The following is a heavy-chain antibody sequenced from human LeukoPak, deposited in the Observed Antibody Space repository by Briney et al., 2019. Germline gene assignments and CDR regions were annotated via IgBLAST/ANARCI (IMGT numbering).Heavy chain of an antibody. J-gene: IGHJ4*02. Sequence: ASVKVSCKASGYTFTSYDINWVRQATGQGLEWMGWMNPNSDNTGYAQKFQGRVTMTRNTSISTAYMELSSLRSEDTAVYYCARQGIAAAGTGFDYWGQGTLVTVSS. CDR1: GYTFTSYD. V-gene: IGHV1-8*01. CDR3: ARQGIAAAGTGFDY. D-gene: IGHD6-13*01. CDR2: MNPNSDNT.